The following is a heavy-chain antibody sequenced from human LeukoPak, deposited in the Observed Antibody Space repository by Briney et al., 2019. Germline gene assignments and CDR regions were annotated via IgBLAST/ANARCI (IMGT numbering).Heavy chain of an antibody. CDR3: ARGRFDTIFGVVIPRGRWFDP. CDR1: GGSISSYY. CDR2: IYTSGST. Sequence: SETLSLTCTVSGGSISSYYWSWIRQPAGKGLEWIGRIYTSGSTNYNPSLKSRVTMSVDRSKNQFSLKLSSVSAADTAVYYCARGRFDTIFGVVIPRGRWFDPWGQGTLVTVSS. V-gene: IGHV4-4*07. D-gene: IGHD3-3*01. J-gene: IGHJ5*02.